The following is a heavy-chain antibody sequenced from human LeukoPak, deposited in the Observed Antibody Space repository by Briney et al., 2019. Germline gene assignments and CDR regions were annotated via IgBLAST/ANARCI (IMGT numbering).Heavy chain of an antibody. D-gene: IGHD6-19*01. V-gene: IGHV3-23*01. CDR3: AKGKGSSGWYD. Sequence: GGSLRLSCAASGFNFSTYAMSWARQAPGRGLEWVSAVSDSGSGTYYADSVKGRFTISRDNSKNTLYLQMTSLRAEDTALYYCAKGKGSSGWYDWGQGTLVTVSS. J-gene: IGHJ4*02. CDR2: VSDSGSGT. CDR1: GFNFSTYA.